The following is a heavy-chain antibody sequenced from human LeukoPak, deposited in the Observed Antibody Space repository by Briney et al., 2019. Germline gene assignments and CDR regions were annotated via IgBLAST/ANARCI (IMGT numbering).Heavy chain of an antibody. D-gene: IGHD5-24*01. CDR1: GYTFTSYY. J-gene: IGHJ6*02. V-gene: IGHV1-46*01. CDR2: INPSGGST. Sequence: ASVKVSCKASGYTFTSYYVHWVRQAPGQGLEWMGKINPSGGSTTYAQKFQGRVTMTRDASTTTVYMELSSLRSEDTAVYYCARDSEMRWLQSYCGMDVWGQGTTVTVSS. CDR3: ARDSEMRWLQSYCGMDV.